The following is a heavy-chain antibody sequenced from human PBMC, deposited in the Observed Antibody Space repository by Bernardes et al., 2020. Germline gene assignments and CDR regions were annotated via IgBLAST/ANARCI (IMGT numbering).Heavy chain of an antibody. CDR1: GFTFSSYW. D-gene: IGHD3-3*01. J-gene: IGHJ6*02. Sequence: GGSLRLSCAASGFTFSSYWMSWVRQAPGKGLEWVANIKQDGSEKYYVDSVKGRFTISRDNAKNSLYLQMNSLRAEDTAVYYCARDFWSGPSGYYYYGMDVWGQGTTVTVSS. V-gene: IGHV3-7*03. CDR3: ARDFWSGPSGYYYYGMDV. CDR2: IKQDGSEK.